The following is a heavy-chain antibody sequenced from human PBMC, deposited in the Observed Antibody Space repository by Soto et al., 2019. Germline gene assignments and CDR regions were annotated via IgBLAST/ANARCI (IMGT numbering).Heavy chain of an antibody. D-gene: IGHD5-18*01. CDR2: FHRGNGNT. CDR1: GYTFTSYA. CDR3: SRDLGFLQLGAPCI. J-gene: IGHJ3*02. Sequence: QVQLVQSGAEVKKPGASGKVSCKASGYTFTSYAMHWVRQAPGQRLEWMGWFHRGNGNTKYSQKLQGRVTTTSDTSASTAYMGLSSLRSEDTAVYYWSRDLGFLQLGAPCILGQVTMVTFSS. V-gene: IGHV1-3*01.